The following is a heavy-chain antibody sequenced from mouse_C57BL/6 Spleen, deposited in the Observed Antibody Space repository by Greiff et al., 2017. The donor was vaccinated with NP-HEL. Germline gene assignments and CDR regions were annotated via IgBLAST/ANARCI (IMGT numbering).Heavy chain of an antibody. J-gene: IGHJ1*03. Sequence: QVQLQQSGAELARPGASVKMSCKASGCTFTSYTMHWVKQRPGQGLEWIGYINPSSGYTKYNQKFKDKATLTADKSSSTAYMQLSSLTSEDSAVYYCARYYYGSSEYFDVWGTGTTVTVSS. CDR2: INPSSGYT. CDR3: ARYYYGSSEYFDV. V-gene: IGHV1-4*01. CDR1: GCTFTSYT. D-gene: IGHD1-1*01.